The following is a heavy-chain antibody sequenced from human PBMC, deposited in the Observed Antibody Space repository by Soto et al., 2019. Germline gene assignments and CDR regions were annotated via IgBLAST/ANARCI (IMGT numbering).Heavy chain of an antibody. CDR2: IIPVFGAT. D-gene: IGHD3-10*01. J-gene: IGHJ4*02. Sequence: QVQLVQSGAELKKPGSSVKVSCKASGDTFSGYPINWVRQAPGEGLEWMGRIIPVFGATNDAQRFEGGVTFTADESTNTAYMELRGLLSEDTAVYYCARDGGFGELKYWGPGTLVTVSS. CDR3: ARDGGFGELKY. V-gene: IGHV1-69*18. CDR1: GDTFSGYP.